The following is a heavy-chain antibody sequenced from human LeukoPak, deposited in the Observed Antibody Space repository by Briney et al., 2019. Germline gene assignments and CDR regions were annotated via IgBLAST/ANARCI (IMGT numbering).Heavy chain of an antibody. CDR3: ARDFFLGYCSSTSCQVGGFDY. CDR2: INPNSGGT. J-gene: IGHJ4*02. D-gene: IGHD2-2*01. V-gene: IGHV1-2*02. Sequence: ASVKVSCKASGYTFTGYYMHWVRQAPGQGLEWMGWINPNSGGTNYAQKFQGRVTMTRDTSISTAYMELSRLRSDDTAVYYCARDFFLGYCSSTSCQVGGFDYWGQGTLVTVSS. CDR1: GYTFTGYY.